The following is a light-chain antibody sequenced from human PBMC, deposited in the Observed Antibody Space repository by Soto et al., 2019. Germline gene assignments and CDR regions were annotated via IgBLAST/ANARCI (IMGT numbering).Light chain of an antibody. J-gene: IGKJ4*01. CDR2: VAS. V-gene: IGKV1-39*01. CDR3: QQSFTNPLT. CDR1: QNICRS. Sequence: IQMTQSPACLCASVGGRVAITCRASQNICRSLNWHQQKPGKAPNFLXNVASTLRSGVPSRFSGSGSGTDSNLTINSLPPEDFETYFCQQSFTNPLTFGGGTKVDIK.